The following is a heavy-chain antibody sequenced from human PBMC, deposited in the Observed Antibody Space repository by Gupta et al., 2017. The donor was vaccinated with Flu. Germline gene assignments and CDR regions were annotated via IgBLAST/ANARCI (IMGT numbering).Heavy chain of an antibody. CDR2: NSSTGSLI. D-gene: IGHD3-16*01. J-gene: IGHJ4*02. V-gene: IGHV3-48*03. CDR1: GFAFGVYE. Sequence: EGQVVESVGGLVQPGGSLRLSCAATGFAFGVYEMDWVRQAPGKGLEWISYNSSTGSLIDYADSVKGRFTISRDNTKNSLYLQMNSLRAEDTAVYYCASSQGGFDYWGQGTLVTVSS. CDR3: ASSQGGFDY.